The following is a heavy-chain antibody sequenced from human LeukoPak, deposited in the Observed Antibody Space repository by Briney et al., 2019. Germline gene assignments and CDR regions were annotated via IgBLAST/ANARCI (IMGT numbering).Heavy chain of an antibody. CDR1: GYSISSGYY. J-gene: IGHJ6*03. CDR3: ARDSGSGSWYMDV. Sequence: PSETLSLTCAVSGYSISSGYYWGWIRQPPGKGLDWIGSIYHSASTYYNPSRKSRVTISVDTSKNQFSLRLSSVTAADTAVYYCARDSGSGSWYMDVWGKGTTVTVSS. CDR2: IYHSAST. V-gene: IGHV4-38-2*02. D-gene: IGHD3-10*01.